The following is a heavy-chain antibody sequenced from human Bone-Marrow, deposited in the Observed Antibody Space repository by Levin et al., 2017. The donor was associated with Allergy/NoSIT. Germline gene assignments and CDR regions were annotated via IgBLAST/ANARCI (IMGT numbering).Heavy chain of an antibody. CDR3: AGYDTSAYHSPFDY. D-gene: IGHD3-22*01. CDR2: ISGSGGNT. CDR1: GLIFSNYA. J-gene: IGHJ4*02. Sequence: LSLTCAASGLIFSNYAMNWVRQAPGKGLEWVSQISGSGGNTHYADSVKGRFTFSRDNSKNTLYLQMNSLRAEDTAVYYCAGYDTSAYHSPFDYWGQGTLVTVSS. V-gene: IGHV3-23*01.